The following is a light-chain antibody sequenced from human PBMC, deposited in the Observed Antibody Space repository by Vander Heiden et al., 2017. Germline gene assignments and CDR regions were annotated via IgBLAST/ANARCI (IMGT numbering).Light chain of an antibody. CDR1: GRDVGAFTY. CDR3: CSYAGMYTWV. CDR2: DVN. V-gene: IGLV2-11*01. Sequence: QSAMPPPRTVSASPGQTVIISCTGTGRDVGAFTYVSWYPQHPGKAPKLILDDVNKRPSGVPDRFSGSKSGNTASLIIAGLQAEDEADYSCCSYAGMYTWVFCCGTKVTVL. J-gene: IGLJ2*01.